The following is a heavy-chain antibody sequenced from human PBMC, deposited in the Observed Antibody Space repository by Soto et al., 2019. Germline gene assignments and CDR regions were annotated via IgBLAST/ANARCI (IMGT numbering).Heavy chain of an antibody. J-gene: IGHJ3*02. CDR3: ARLRISYGDDAFDI. Sequence: SETLSLTCTVSGGSISSSSYYWGWIRQPPGKGLEWIGSIYYSGSTYYNPSLKSRVTISVDTSKNQFSLKLSSVTAADTAVYYCARLRISYGDDAFDIWGQGAMVTVSS. V-gene: IGHV4-39*01. CDR1: GGSISSSSYY. D-gene: IGHD3-10*01. CDR2: IYYSGST.